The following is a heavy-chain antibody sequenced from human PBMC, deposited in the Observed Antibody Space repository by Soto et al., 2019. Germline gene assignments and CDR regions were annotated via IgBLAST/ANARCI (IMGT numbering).Heavy chain of an antibody. CDR2: IFYSGST. V-gene: IGHV4-61*01. D-gene: IGHD2-15*01. Sequence: QVQLQESGPGLVKPSETLSLTCTVSGGSVSSESLYWSWIRQPPGKGLEWMGYIFYSGSTKYNPSLKSRVTISVDTSKNQFSLNLRSVTAADTAVYYCVRDCSGGFCYSNYGLDVWGQGTTVTVSS. J-gene: IGHJ6*02. CDR3: VRDCSGGFCYSNYGLDV. CDR1: GGSVSSESLY.